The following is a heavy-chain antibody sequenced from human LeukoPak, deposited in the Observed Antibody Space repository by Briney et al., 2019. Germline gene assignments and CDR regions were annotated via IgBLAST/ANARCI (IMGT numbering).Heavy chain of an antibody. CDR1: GGSFSDYY. J-gene: IGHJ6*04. D-gene: IGHD2-2*01. V-gene: IGHV4-34*01. CDR2: INHSGTT. Sequence: PSETLSLTCAVYGGSFSDYYWNWIRQPPGKGLEWIGEINHSGTTNYNPSLKSRVTISEDTSKNQFSLRLGAVTAADTAVYHCARGLRLPSRSAPAVPHVWAKGTTVTVSA. CDR3: ARGLRLPSRSAPAVPHV.